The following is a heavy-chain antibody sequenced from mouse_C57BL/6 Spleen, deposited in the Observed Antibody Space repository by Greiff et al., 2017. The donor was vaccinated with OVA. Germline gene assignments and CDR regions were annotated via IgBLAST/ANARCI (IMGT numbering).Heavy chain of an antibody. CDR2: IDPSDSET. J-gene: IGHJ2*01. V-gene: IGHV1-52*01. CDR3: ARRDDGSLDY. CDR1: GYTFTSYW. D-gene: IGHD2-3*01. Sequence: QVQLKQPGAELVRPGSSVKLSCKASGYTFTSYWMHWVKQRPIQGLEWIGNIDPSDSETHYNQKFKDKATLTVDKSSSTAYMQLSSLTSEDSAVYYCARRDDGSLDYWGQGTTLTVSS.